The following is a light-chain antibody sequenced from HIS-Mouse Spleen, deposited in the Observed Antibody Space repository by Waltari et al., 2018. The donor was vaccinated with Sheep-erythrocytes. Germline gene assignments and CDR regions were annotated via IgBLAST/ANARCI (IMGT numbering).Light chain of an antibody. J-gene: IGLJ2*01. CDR2: EVS. CDR3: SSYAGSNIVV. Sequence: QSALTQPPSASGSPGQSVTISCTGTSSDVGSSTYVSWYQQHPGKAPKLMIYEVSKRPSGVPDRFSGSKSGNTASLTVSGLQAEDEADYYCSSYAGSNIVVFGGGTKLTVL. CDR1: SSDVGSSTY. V-gene: IGLV2-8*01.